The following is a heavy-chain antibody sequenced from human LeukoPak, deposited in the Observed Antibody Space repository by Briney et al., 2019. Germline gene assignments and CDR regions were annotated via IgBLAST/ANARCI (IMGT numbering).Heavy chain of an antibody. CDR1: GVSISSYY. Sequence: PSETLSLTCTVSGVSISSYYWSWIRQPPGKGREWIGYIYYSGSTNYNPSLKSRVTISVDTSKNQFSLKLSSVTAADTAVYYCARGKYGSGSYYNVDYWGQGTLVTVSS. CDR2: IYYSGST. V-gene: IGHV4-59*01. D-gene: IGHD3-10*01. J-gene: IGHJ4*02. CDR3: ARGKYGSGSYYNVDY.